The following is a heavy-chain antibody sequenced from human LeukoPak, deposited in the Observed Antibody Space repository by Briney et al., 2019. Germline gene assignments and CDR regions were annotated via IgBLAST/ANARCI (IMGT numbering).Heavy chain of an antibody. V-gene: IGHV1-2*04. CDR2: INPNSGGT. D-gene: IGHD6-6*01. CDR1: GYTFTGYY. J-gene: IGHJ4*02. Sequence: ASVTVSCTASGYTFTGYYMHRVRQAPGQGLEWMGWINPNSGGTNYAQKFQGWVTMTRDTSISTAYMELSRLRSDDTAVYYCARASIAARAFDYWGQGTLVTVSS. CDR3: ARASIAARAFDY.